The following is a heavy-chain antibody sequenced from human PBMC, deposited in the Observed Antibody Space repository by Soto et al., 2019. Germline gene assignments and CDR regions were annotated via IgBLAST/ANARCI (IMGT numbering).Heavy chain of an antibody. CDR3: VRGWVGYCSGGSCESILDY. V-gene: IGHV1-69*01. CDR1: GGTFSSYA. J-gene: IGHJ4*02. Sequence: QVQLVQSGAEVKKPGSSVKVSCKASGGTFSSYAISWVRQAPGQGLEWMGGIIPIFGTANYAQKFQGRVTITADESTSTAYMELSSLRSEDTAVYYCVRGWVGYCSGGSCESILDYWGQGTLVTVSS. CDR2: IIPIFGTA. D-gene: IGHD2-15*01.